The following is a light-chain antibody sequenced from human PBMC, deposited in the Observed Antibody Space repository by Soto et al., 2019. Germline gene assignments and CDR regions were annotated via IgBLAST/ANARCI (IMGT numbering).Light chain of an antibody. CDR1: QSISDT. CDR2: GAS. J-gene: IGKJ1*01. V-gene: IGKV3-15*01. Sequence: EIVMTQSPATLSVSPGGGASLSCRASQSISDTLAWYQQKPGQAPRLLIYGASTRAPGFPARFSGSGSGTDFTLTISSLQSEDFAVYYCQQYNNWPWTFGQGTKVDI. CDR3: QQYNNWPWT.